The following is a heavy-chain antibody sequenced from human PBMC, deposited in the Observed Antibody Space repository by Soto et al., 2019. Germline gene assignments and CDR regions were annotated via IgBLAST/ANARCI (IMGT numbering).Heavy chain of an antibody. CDR3: ERGPRRGGGDAFDI. V-gene: IGHV1-8*01. Sequence: QVQLVQSGAEVKKPGASVKVSCKASGYTFTSYDINWVRQATGQGLEWMGWMNPNSGNTGYAQKFQGRVTMTRNTSICTAYVELSSLRCEDTAVYYCERGPRRGGGDAFDIWGQGTMVTVSS. D-gene: IGHD3-16*01. CDR1: GYTFTSYD. CDR2: MNPNSGNT. J-gene: IGHJ3*02.